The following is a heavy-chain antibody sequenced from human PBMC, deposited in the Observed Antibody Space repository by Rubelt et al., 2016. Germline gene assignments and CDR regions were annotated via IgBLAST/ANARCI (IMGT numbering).Heavy chain of an antibody. Sequence: EVQLVESGGGLVRPGGSLRLSCAASGFTFSSYSMNWVRQAPGRGLEWVSYISSGSSTIYYADSVKGRFTSSRDNAKNSLYLQMNSLRDEDTAVYYCATQGYCSSTSCYGAYWGQGTLVTVSS. V-gene: IGHV3-48*02. CDR2: ISSGSSTI. CDR1: GFTFSSYS. D-gene: IGHD2-2*01. J-gene: IGHJ4*02. CDR3: ATQGYCSSTSCYGAY.